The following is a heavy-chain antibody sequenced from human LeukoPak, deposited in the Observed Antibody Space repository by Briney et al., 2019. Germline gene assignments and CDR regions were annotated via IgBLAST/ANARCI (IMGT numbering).Heavy chain of an antibody. J-gene: IGHJ6*02. Sequence: PGGSLRLSCAASGFTFSSYEMNWVRQAPGEGLEWVSYISSSGSTIYYADSVKGRFTISRDNAKNSLYLQMNSLRAEDTAVYYCARFSPYGMDVWGQGTTVTVSS. V-gene: IGHV3-48*03. CDR1: GFTFSSYE. CDR2: ISSSGSTI. CDR3: ARFSPYGMDV.